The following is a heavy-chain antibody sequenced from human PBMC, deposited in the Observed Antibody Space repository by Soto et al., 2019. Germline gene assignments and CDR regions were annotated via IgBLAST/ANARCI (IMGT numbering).Heavy chain of an antibody. D-gene: IGHD3-22*01. Sequence: QLQLQESGPGLVKPSETLSLTCRVSDGSMNSDSSYWGWIRQPPGKGQEWIGVINHSGSTYHNLSLKGRVTMSVDASRNQCSLKLTSMTAADTAVYYCARLGGYVSVGYYYLWDSWGQGTLVTVSS. V-gene: IGHV4-39*01. J-gene: IGHJ4*02. CDR2: INHSGST. CDR3: ARLGGYVSVGYYYLWDS. CDR1: DGSMNSDSSY.